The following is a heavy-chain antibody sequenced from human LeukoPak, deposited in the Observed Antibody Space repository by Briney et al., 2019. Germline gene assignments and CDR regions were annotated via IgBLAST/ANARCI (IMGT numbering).Heavy chain of an antibody. CDR1: GFTFSDYY. V-gene: IGHV3-11*01. CDR2: ISSSGSTI. CDR3: ARGTRRSSPFGY. Sequence: NPGGSLRLSCAASGFTFSDYYMSWLRQAPGKGLEWVSYISSSGSTIYYADSVKGRFTISRDNAKNSLYLQMNSLRVEDTAVYYCARGTRRSSPFGYWGQGTLVTVSS. J-gene: IGHJ4*02. D-gene: IGHD6-6*01.